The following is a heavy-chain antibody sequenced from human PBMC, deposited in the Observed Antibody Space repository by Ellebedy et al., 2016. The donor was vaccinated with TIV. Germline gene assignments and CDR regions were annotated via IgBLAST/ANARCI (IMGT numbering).Heavy chain of an antibody. CDR3: VKDMARKYYGNSRPFDS. D-gene: IGHD3-16*01. V-gene: IGHV3-9*01. CDR2: IRWNSDMT. J-gene: IGHJ4*02. Sequence: GGSLRLXXEASGFTFADYAMHWVRQGPGQGLEWVSGIRWNSDMTGYADSVKGRFTISRDNAKNTLYLQMDSLRPEDTALYYCVKDMARKYYGNSRPFDSWGQGTLVTVSA. CDR1: GFTFADYA.